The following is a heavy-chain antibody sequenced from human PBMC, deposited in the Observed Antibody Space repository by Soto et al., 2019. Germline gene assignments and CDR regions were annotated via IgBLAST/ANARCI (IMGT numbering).Heavy chain of an antibody. V-gene: IGHV4-31*03. Sequence: PSETLSLTCTVSGGSISSGGYYWSWIRQHPGKGLEWIGYIYYSGSTYYNPSLKSRVTISVDTSKNQFSLKLSSVTAADTAVYYCARSSKYYYYYGMDVWGQGTTVTVSS. CDR2: IYYSGST. CDR1: GGSISSGGYY. D-gene: IGHD4-4*01. CDR3: ARSSKYYYYYGMDV. J-gene: IGHJ6*02.